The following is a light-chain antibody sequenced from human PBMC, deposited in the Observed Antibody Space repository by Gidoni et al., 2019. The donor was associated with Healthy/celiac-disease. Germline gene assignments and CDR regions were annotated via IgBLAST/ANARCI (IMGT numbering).Light chain of an antibody. CDR3: QQYYSTPYT. CDR1: QSVLYSSNNKNY. Sequence: DIVMPQSPDSLSVSLGQRATINCKSSQSVLYSSNNKNYLAWYQQKPGQPLKLLIYWASTRESGVPDRFSGSGSGTDFTLTISSLQAEDVAVYYCQQYYSTPYTFGQGTKLEIK. J-gene: IGKJ2*01. V-gene: IGKV4-1*01. CDR2: WAS.